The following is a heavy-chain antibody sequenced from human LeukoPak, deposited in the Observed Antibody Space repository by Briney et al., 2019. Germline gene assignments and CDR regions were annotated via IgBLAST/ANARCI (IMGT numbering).Heavy chain of an antibody. CDR1: GGSFSGYY. V-gene: IGHV4-34*01. CDR3: ARNYDFWSGYPNYNWFDP. D-gene: IGHD3-3*01. CDR2: INHSGST. Sequence: PSETLSLTCAVHGGSFSGYYWSWIRQPPGKGLEWIGEINHSGSTNYNPSLKSRVTISVDTSKNQFSLKPSSVTAADTAVYYCARNYDFWSGYPNYNWFDPWGQGTLVTVSS. J-gene: IGHJ5*02.